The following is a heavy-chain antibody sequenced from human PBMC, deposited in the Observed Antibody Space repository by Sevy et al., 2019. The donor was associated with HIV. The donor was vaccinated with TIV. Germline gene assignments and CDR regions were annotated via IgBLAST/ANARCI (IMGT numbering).Heavy chain of an antibody. J-gene: IGHJ5*02. V-gene: IGHV1-18*01. CDR3: ARGSPREVRGVTHNWFDP. CDR2: ISAYNGNT. D-gene: IGHD3-10*01. CDR1: GYTFTSYG. Sequence: ASVKVSCKASGYTFTSYGISWVRQAPGQGLEWMGWISAYNGNTNYAQKLQGRVTMTTDTSTSTAYMELRSLRSDDTAVYYCARGSPREVRGVTHNWFDPWGQGTLVTVSS.